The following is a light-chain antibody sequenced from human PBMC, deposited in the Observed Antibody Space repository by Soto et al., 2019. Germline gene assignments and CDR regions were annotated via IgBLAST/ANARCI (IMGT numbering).Light chain of an antibody. J-gene: IGKJ2*01. Sequence: DIQMTQSPSTLSASVGDRVTITCRASQSINSWLAWYHQKPGKAPKLLMYKASSLESGVPSRFSGSGSGTEFTLTISSLQPDDFATYYCQQYYGYPYTFGQGTKLEIK. V-gene: IGKV1-5*03. CDR3: QQYYGYPYT. CDR1: QSINSW. CDR2: KAS.